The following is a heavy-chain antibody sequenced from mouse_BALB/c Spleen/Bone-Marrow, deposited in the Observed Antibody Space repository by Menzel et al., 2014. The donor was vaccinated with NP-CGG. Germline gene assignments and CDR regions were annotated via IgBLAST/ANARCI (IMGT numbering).Heavy chain of an antibody. J-gene: IGHJ4*01. CDR2: IFPGSGNI. D-gene: IGHD1-1*02. CDR1: GYSFTSYY. V-gene: IGHV1-66*01. CDR3: ARRGSWGYAMDY. Sequence: QVQLQQSGPELVKPGASVKISCEASGYSFTSYYIHWVKQRPGQGLEWIGWIFPGSGNIKYNEKFKGEATLTADTSSSTAYMRLSSLTSEDSAVYFCARRGSWGYAMDYWGQGTSVTVSS.